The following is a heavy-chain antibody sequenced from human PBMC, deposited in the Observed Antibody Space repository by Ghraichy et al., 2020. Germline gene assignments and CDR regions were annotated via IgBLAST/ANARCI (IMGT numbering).Heavy chain of an antibody. CDR3: ARDGSARGYFDY. V-gene: IGHV3-66*02. CDR2: LYSGGTI. Sequence: GESLNISCAASGFTVSSSYMSWVRQAPGKGLEWVSVLYSGGTIYYADSVKGRFTISRDNSKNTLYLQMNSLRAEDTAVYYCARDGSARGYFDYWGQGTLVTVSS. J-gene: IGHJ4*02. CDR1: GFTVSSSY. D-gene: IGHD3-10*01.